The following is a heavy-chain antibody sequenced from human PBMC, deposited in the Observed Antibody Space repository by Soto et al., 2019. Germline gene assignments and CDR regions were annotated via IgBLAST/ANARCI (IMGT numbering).Heavy chain of an antibody. J-gene: IGHJ4*02. D-gene: IGHD4-17*01. CDR1: GGSISSYY. V-gene: IGHV4-31*02. CDR3: ARGGGYGDQHFDY. Sequence: LSLTCTVSGGSISSYYWIWIRQHPGKCLEWIGYIYYSGSTYYNPSLKSGVTISIDTSKNQFSLKLSSVTAADTAVYYCARGGGYGDQHFDYWGQGTLVTVSS. CDR2: IYYSGST.